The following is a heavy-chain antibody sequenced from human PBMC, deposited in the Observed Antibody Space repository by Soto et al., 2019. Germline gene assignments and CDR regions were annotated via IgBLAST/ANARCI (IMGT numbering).Heavy chain of an antibody. V-gene: IGHV3-23*01. D-gene: IGHD3-10*01. Sequence: EVQLLESGGGLVQPGGSLRLSCAASGFTFSNYAMSWVRQAPGKGPEWISFISSSGNGTYYADSVKGRFTVSRDNSKNTLYVQMNNLRAEDTAIYYCVKRFFGSGSPPGAFDVWGQGTMVTVSS. J-gene: IGHJ3*01. CDR3: VKRFFGSGSPPGAFDV. CDR1: GFTFSNYA. CDR2: ISSSGNGT.